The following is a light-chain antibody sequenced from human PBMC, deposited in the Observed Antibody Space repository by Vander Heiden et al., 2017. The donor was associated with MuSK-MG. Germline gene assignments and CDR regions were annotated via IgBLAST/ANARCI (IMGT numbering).Light chain of an antibody. J-gene: IGKJ1*01. V-gene: IGKV1-5*03. CDR1: QSVSDW. CDR3: QHYNTYSPP. CDR2: KAS. Sequence: DIQMTQSPSPLSASVGDRVPLTCRASQSVSDWVAWYQNKPGAAPKVLIDKASSLQSGVPSRFSGSGSGTDFTITITSLQPDDFATYYCQHYNTYSPPFGQGTKVEVK.